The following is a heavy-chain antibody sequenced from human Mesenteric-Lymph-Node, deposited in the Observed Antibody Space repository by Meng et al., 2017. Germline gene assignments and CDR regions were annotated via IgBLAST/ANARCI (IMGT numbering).Heavy chain of an antibody. CDR1: GGTFSSYA. CDR2: IIPIFGTA. Sequence: SVKVSCKASGGTFSSYAISWVRQAPGQGLEWMGGIIPIFGTANYAQKFQGRVTITADESTSTAYMELSSLRSEDTAVYYCARMRVGASSAFDYWGQGTLVTVSS. J-gene: IGHJ4*02. V-gene: IGHV1-69*13. CDR3: ARMRVGASSAFDY. D-gene: IGHD1-26*01.